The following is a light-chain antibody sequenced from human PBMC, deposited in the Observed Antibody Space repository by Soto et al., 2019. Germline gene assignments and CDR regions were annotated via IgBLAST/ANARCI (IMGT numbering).Light chain of an antibody. V-gene: IGKV1-5*03. J-gene: IGKJ1*01. CDR1: QTISNW. Sequence: IQMTQSPSTLSASVGDRATITCRASQTISNWLAWYQQKPGKAPKLLIYKASTLESGVPSRFSGSGSGTEFTLTISSLQPEDFATYYCQQYNSYSQTFGQGTKVDIK. CDR2: KAS. CDR3: QQYNSYSQT.